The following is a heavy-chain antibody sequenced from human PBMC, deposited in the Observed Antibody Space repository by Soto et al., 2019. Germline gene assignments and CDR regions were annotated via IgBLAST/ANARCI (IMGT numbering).Heavy chain of an antibody. CDR3: APGIAAAGSQGFFQF. Sequence: QVQLVQSGAEEKKPGASVKVSCKASGYTFTHYAMHWGRQAPGQRLEWMGWVNAGNGNTKYSQKFQGRVTITRDTSASTAYMELSSLRPEDTAVYYCAPGIAAAGSQGFFQFWGQGTLVTVSS. V-gene: IGHV1-3*05. D-gene: IGHD6-13*01. J-gene: IGHJ1*01. CDR2: VNAGNGNT. CDR1: GYTFTHYA.